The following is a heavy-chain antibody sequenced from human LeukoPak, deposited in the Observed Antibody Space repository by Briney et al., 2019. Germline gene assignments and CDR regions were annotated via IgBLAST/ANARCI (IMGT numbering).Heavy chain of an antibody. D-gene: IGHD1/OR15-1a*01. J-gene: IGHJ4*02. CDR3: ARAPDQQEFDY. CDR1: GFTFSSYA. Sequence: PGRSLRLSCAASGFTFSSYAMHWVRQAPVKGLEWVAVISYDGSNKYYADSVKGRFTISRDNSKNTLYLQMNSLRAEDTAVYYCARAPDQQEFDYWGQGTLVTVSS. V-gene: IGHV3-30*04. CDR2: ISYDGSNK.